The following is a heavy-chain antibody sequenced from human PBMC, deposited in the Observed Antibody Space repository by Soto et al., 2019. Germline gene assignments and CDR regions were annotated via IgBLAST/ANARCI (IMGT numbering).Heavy chain of an antibody. CDR1: GGSVSTGMKY. CDR2: MYKTGET. J-gene: IGHJ6*02. Sequence: SETLSLTCTVSGGSVSTGMKYWGWVRQPPGKALEFIGYMYKTGETLLNSSLKSRVTLSMETSKNQFSLTLSSVTAADTAVYLCMKAHESGDFLGMSVWGPGTTVTVSS. D-gene: IGHD3-10*01. CDR3: MKAHESGDFLGMSV. V-gene: IGHV4-61*01.